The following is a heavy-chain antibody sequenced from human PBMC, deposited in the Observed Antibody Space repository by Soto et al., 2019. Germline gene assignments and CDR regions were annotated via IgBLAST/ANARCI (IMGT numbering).Heavy chain of an antibody. CDR1: GGTFSSYA. J-gene: IGHJ4*02. V-gene: IGHV1-69*13. CDR3: ARQAYRYDTNSFGY. Sequence: SVKVSCKASGGTFSSYAISWVRQAPGQGLEWMGGIIPIFGTANYAQKFQGRVTITADESTSTAYMELSSLRSEDTAMYYCARQAYRYDTNSFGYWGQGTLVTVSS. D-gene: IGHD3-22*01. CDR2: IIPIFGTA.